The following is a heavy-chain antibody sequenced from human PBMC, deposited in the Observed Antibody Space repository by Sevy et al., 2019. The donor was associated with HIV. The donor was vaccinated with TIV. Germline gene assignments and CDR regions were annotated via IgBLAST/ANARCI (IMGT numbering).Heavy chain of an antibody. V-gene: IGHV3-49*04. CDR2: IRSKAYGGTT. Sequence: GGCLSLSCTGSGFTFGDYAVSWVRQAPGKGLEWVAFIRSKAYGGTTNYAASVKGRFTISRDDSKSIADLQMNSLKTEDTAVYYCTRDQWQHLVRPHCDYWGQGTLVTVSS. J-gene: IGHJ4*02. CDR3: TRDQWQHLVRPHCDY. D-gene: IGHD6-13*01. CDR1: GFTFGDYA.